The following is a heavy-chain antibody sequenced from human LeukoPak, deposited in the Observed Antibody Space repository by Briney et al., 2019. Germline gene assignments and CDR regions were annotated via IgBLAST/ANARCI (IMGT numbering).Heavy chain of an antibody. Sequence: SETLSLTCRVSGDSLSSYSWSWVRQPPGRGLAWIGYVYYSGRTIYTPSLRSRVTVSLDTSKNQFSMKLTSVTAADTAVYYCTGDYGSGSYRFDYWGQGTLVTVSS. V-gene: IGHV4-4*08. CDR3: TGDYGSGSYRFDY. CDR1: GDSLSSYS. J-gene: IGHJ4*02. CDR2: VYYSGRT. D-gene: IGHD3-10*01.